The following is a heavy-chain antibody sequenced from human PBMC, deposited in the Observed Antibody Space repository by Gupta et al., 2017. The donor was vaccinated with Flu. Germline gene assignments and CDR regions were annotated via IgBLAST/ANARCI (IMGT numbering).Heavy chain of an antibody. CDR2: INHAESN. V-gene: IGHV4-34*10. Sequence: TDFIWNWIRQAPGKGLEWVGEINHAESNKSNTARASLLTMSVDTSKNQVYLKLNYLNAADNAVSYCVWGREVPNSYSYFDVWDKGTTVTVSS. J-gene: IGHJ6*04. CDR3: VWGREVPNSYSYFDV. D-gene: IGHD3-16*01. CDR1: TDFI.